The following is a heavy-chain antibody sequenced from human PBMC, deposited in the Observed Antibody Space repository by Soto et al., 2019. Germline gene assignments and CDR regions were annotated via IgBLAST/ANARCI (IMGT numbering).Heavy chain of an antibody. Sequence: PGGSLRLSCATSGFTFSNYWIHWVRQAPGEGLVWVSRINPDATTINYADSVKGRFTVSRDNAKNTLYLQMNSLRAEDTAGYYCATAGSYRFDHWGQGTLVTVAS. CDR1: GFTFSNYW. V-gene: IGHV3-74*01. D-gene: IGHD3-10*01. CDR2: INPDATTI. J-gene: IGHJ4*02. CDR3: ATAGSYRFDH.